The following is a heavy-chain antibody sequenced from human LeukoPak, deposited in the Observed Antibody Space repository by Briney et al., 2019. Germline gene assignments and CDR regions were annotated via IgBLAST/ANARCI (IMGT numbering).Heavy chain of an antibody. V-gene: IGHV4-59*01. Sequence: SETLSLTCAVSGDSFSSYYWTWIRQAPGTGLERIGYISHIGRTNYNPSLKSRVTISIDTSKNQFSLKLRSVTAADTAVYYCARDLVTVTKGFDIWGQGTMVSVSS. D-gene: IGHD4-17*01. CDR2: ISHIGRT. CDR1: GDSFSSYY. J-gene: IGHJ3*02. CDR3: ARDLVTVTKGFDI.